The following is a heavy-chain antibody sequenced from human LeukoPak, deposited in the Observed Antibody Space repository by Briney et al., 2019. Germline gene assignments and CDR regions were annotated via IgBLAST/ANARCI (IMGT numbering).Heavy chain of an antibody. V-gene: IGHV4-30-2*01. CDR3: AREARDCSSTSCYNWFDP. J-gene: IGHJ5*02. CDR1: GGSISSGGYS. Sequence: SQTLSLTCAVSGGSISSGGYSWSWIRQPPGKGLEWIGHIYHSGSTYYNPSLKSRVTISVDRSKNQFSLKLSSVTAADTAVYYCAREARDCSSTSCYNWFDPWGQGTLVTVSS. CDR2: IYHSGST. D-gene: IGHD2-2*01.